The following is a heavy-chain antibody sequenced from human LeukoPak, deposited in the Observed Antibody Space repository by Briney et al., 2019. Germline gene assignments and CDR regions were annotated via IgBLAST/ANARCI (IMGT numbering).Heavy chain of an antibody. J-gene: IGHJ6*03. Sequence: SETLSLTCTVSGDSISSSSYYWGWIRQPPGKGLEWIGSIYYSGSTYYNPSLKSRVTISVDTSKNQFSLKLSSVTAADTAVYYCARDLSRELPSSYYYMDVWGKGTTVTVSS. CDR1: GDSISSSSYY. CDR2: IYYSGST. V-gene: IGHV4-39*07. D-gene: IGHD1-26*01. CDR3: ARDLSRELPSSYYYMDV.